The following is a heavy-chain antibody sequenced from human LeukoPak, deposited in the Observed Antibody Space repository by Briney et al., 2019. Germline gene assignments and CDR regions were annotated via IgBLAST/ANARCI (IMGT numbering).Heavy chain of an antibody. CDR3: ARGVNGDSRFDP. J-gene: IGHJ5*02. CDR2: ISSDGSNT. D-gene: IGHD4-17*01. Sequence: GGTLRLSCAVSGFSFSSYWLHWVRHAPGKGLVWVSRISSDGSNTRYADSVKGRFTISRDNAKKTLYQQMNSLRAEDTAVYYCARGVNGDSRFDPWGQGTLVTVSS. CDR1: GFSFSSYW. V-gene: IGHV3-74*01.